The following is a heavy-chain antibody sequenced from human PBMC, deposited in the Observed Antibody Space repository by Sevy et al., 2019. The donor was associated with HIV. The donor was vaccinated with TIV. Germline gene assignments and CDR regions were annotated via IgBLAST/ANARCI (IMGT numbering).Heavy chain of an antibody. J-gene: IGHJ4*02. CDR2: IYPGDGET. CDR1: GYSFTSYW. CDR3: ARDGYYASSTYYYFDY. V-gene: IGHV5-51*01. Sequence: GESLKISCKGSGYSFTSYWIGWVRQMPGRGLEWMGIIYPGDGETRYSPSFQGQVTISADKSINTAYLQWSSLKASDTAMYYCARDGYYASSTYYYFDYWGQGTLVTVSS. D-gene: IGHD3-22*01.